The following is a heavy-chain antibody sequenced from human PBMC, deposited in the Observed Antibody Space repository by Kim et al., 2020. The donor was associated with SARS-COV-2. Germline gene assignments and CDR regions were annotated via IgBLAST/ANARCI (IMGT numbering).Heavy chain of an antibody. Sequence: ASVKVSCKVSGYTLTELSMHWVRQAPGKGHEWMGGFDPEDGETIYAQKFQGRVTMTEDTSTDTAYMELSSLRSEDTAVYYCATAPPIAVAGSYYYYGMDVWGQGTTVTVSS. D-gene: IGHD6-19*01. CDR2: FDPEDGET. CDR1: GYTLTELS. J-gene: IGHJ6*02. V-gene: IGHV1-24*01. CDR3: ATAPPIAVAGSYYYYGMDV.